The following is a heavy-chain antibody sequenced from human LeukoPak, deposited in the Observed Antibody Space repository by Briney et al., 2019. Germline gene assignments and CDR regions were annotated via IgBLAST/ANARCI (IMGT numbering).Heavy chain of an antibody. CDR3: ARTRYYYDSGTDYYCYIDV. CDR2: IDWVDAK. V-gene: IGHV2-70*11. Sequence: SGPALVKPTQTLTLTCTFSGFSLSSSGMCVSWIREPPREALEWLARIDWVDAKYHSTSLKTRLTISKDTSKNQVVLTMTNMDPVDTATYYCARTRYYYDSGTDYYCYIDVWGKGTPVTVSS. D-gene: IGHD3-10*01. CDR1: GFSLSSSGMC. J-gene: IGHJ6*03.